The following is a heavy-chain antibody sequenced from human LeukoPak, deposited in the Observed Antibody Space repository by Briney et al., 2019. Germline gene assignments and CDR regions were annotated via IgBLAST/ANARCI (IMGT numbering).Heavy chain of an antibody. J-gene: IGHJ4*02. CDR2: ISGSGGST. V-gene: IGHV3-23*01. CDR3: AKPPSFGHLAYYFDY. Sequence: GGSLRLSCAASGFTFSSYAMSWVRQAPGKGLEWVSAISGSGGSTYYADSVKGRFTISRDNSKNTLYLQVNSLRAEDTAVYYCAKPPSFGHLAYYFDYWGQGTLVTVSS. CDR1: GFTFSSYA. D-gene: IGHD3-10*01.